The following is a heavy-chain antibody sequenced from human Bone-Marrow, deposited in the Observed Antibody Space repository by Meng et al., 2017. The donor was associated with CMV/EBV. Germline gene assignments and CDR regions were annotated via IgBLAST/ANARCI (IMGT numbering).Heavy chain of an antibody. D-gene: IGHD6-6*01. CDR1: GGSISSGGYY. V-gene: IGHV4-31*03. Sequence: LRLSCTVSGGSISSGGYYWSWIRQHPGKGLEWIGYIYYSGSTYYNPSLKSRVTISVGTSKNQFSLKLSSVTAADTAVYYCARVGSLFSSSSDYWFDPWGQGTLVTVSS. J-gene: IGHJ5*02. CDR3: ARVGSLFSSSSDYWFDP. CDR2: IYYSGST.